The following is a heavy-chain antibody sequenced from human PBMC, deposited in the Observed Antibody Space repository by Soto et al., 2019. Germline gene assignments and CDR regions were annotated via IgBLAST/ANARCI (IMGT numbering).Heavy chain of an antibody. CDR3: ARGGRYCSGGSCIDY. V-gene: IGHV4-31*03. Sequence: QVQLQESGPGLVKPSQTLSLTCTVSGGSISSGGYYWSWIRQHPGKGLEWIGYIYYSGSTYYNPSLKSRVTISVDTSKNQFSLKLSSVTAADTAVYYCARGGRYCSGGSCIDYWGQGTLVTVSS. CDR1: GGSISSGGYY. J-gene: IGHJ4*02. D-gene: IGHD2-15*01. CDR2: IYYSGST.